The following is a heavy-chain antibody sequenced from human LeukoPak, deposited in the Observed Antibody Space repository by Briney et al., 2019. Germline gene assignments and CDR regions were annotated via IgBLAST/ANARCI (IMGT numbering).Heavy chain of an antibody. CDR1: GGSLLDYY. CDR3: ARASGYGGNSVFGY. D-gene: IGHD4-23*01. Sequence: PSETLPLTCAVYGGSLLDYYLGWIRQPPGKGLEWIGDINHSGSTNYNPSLESRVTISEDMSKNQFSLKLRSVTAADTAVYYCARASGYGGNSVFGYWGQGTLVTVSS. J-gene: IGHJ4*02. V-gene: IGHV4-34*01. CDR2: INHSGST.